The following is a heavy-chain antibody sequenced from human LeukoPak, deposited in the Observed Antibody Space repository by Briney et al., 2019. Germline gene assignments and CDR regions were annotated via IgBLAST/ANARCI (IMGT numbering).Heavy chain of an antibody. D-gene: IGHD1-26*01. CDR2: IWYDGSNK. V-gene: IGHV3-33*06. J-gene: IGHJ4*02. Sequence: GRSLRLSCAASGFTFSSYGMHWVRQAPGKGLEWVAVIWYDGSNKYYADSVKGRFTISRDNSKNTLYLQMNSLRAEDTAVYYCAKQAKWELDYWGQGTLVTVSS. CDR1: GFTFSSYG. CDR3: AKQAKWELDY.